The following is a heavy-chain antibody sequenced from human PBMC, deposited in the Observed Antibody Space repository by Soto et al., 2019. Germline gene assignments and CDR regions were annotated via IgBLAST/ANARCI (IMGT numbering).Heavy chain of an antibody. CDR3: AREDHIGGYYFDY. V-gene: IGHV4-59*01. CDR2: IYRSGIT. Sequence: PSDTLSLTCGVSGGTISSYYWSWIRQPPGKGLEWIGDIYRSGITKYNPSLKRRITISVDTSKNQFSLKLTSVTAADTAVYYCAREDHIGGYYFDYCGQGTLVTVSS. J-gene: IGHJ4*02. D-gene: IGHD3-16*01. CDR1: GGTISSYY.